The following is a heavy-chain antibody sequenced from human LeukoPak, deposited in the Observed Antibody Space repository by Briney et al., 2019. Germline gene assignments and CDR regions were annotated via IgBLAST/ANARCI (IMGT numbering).Heavy chain of an antibody. J-gene: IGHJ4*02. CDR1: GGSISSGSHY. D-gene: IGHD5-12*01. V-gene: IGHV4-39*01. Sequence: SETLSLTCIVSGGSISSGSHYWGWIHQPPGKGLEWTGSMHYSGITYYNPSLTSRVTISVDTSKNQFSLRLTSVTAADTAVYYCARYPYSDSGVWQAFDYWGQGTLVTVSS. CDR3: ARYPYSDSGVWQAFDY. CDR2: MHYSGIT.